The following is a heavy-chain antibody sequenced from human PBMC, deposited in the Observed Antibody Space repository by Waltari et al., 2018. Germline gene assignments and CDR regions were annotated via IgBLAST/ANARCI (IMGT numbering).Heavy chain of an antibody. J-gene: IGHJ4*02. CDR3: ARGGPAIFGVLITKRFDY. V-gene: IGHV1-2*06. Sequence: QVQLVQSGAEVKKPGASVKVSCKASGYTFTDHYMPWVRQAPGQGLEWMGRINPNSGGTNYTQKVQGRVTMTRDTSISTAYMELSRLRSDDTAVYYCARGGPAIFGVLITKRFDYWGQGTLVTVSS. CDR2: INPNSGGT. CDR1: GYTFTDHY. D-gene: IGHD3-3*01.